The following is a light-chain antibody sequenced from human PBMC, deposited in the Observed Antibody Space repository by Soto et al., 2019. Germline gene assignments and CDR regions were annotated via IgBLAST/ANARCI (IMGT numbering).Light chain of an antibody. J-gene: IGKJ1*01. Sequence: IVMAQSPATLSVSPGERATLSCRASQSVSNNLARYQQKPGQAPRLLIYGASTRATGIPDRFSGSGSGTDFTLTISRLEPEDFAVYYCQQYGSSLWTFGQGTKVDIK. CDR1: QSVSNN. CDR3: QQYGSSLWT. V-gene: IGKV3-20*01. CDR2: GAS.